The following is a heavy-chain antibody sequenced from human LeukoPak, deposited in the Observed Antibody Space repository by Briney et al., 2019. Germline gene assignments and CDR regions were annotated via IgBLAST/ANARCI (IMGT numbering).Heavy chain of an antibody. CDR1: GYTFTGYY. D-gene: IGHD6-13*01. Sequence: RASVKVSCKASGYTFTGYYMHWVRQAPGQGLEWMGWINPNSGGTNYAQKFQGRVTMTRDTSISTAYMELSRLRSDDTAVYYCARDQGIAAAGYYYYYYMDVWGKGTTVTVSS. V-gene: IGHV1-2*02. CDR2: INPNSGGT. J-gene: IGHJ6*03. CDR3: ARDQGIAAAGYYYYYYMDV.